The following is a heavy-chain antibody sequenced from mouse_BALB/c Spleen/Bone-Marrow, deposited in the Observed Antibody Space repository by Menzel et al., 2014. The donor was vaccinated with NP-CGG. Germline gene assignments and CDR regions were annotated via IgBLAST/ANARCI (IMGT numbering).Heavy chain of an antibody. CDR3: ARRADSSGYVDAMDY. J-gene: IGHJ4*01. CDR2: ISTYYGDA. D-gene: IGHD3-2*01. Sequence: VQLQQSGAELVRPGVSVKISCKGSGYTFTDYAMHWVKQSHAKSLEWIGVISTYYGDANYNQKFKGKATMTVDKSSSTAYMELARLTSEDSAIYYCARRADSSGYVDAMDYWGQGTSVTVSS. CDR1: GYTFTDYA. V-gene: IGHV1S137*01.